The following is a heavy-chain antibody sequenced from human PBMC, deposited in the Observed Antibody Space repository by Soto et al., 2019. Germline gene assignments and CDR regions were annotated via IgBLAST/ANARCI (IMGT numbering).Heavy chain of an antibody. V-gene: IGHV4-31*03. J-gene: IGHJ3*02. Sequence: QVQLQESGPGLVKPSQTLSLTCTVSGGSISSGGYYWSWIRQHPGKGLEWIGYIYYSGSTYYNPSLKSRVTISVDTSKNQFSLKLSSVTAADTAVYYCARDCSSSSCQGAFDIWGQGTMVTVSS. CDR1: GGSISSGGYY. D-gene: IGHD6-6*01. CDR2: IYYSGST. CDR3: ARDCSSSSCQGAFDI.